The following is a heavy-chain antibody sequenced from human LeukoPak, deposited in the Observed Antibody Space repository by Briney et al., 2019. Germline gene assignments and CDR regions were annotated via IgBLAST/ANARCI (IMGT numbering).Heavy chain of an antibody. D-gene: IGHD5-12*01. CDR2: IRGSGGTP. V-gene: IGHV3-23*01. CDR3: AKAVGYSGYQSFDY. CDR1: GFTFSNYA. Sequence: GGSLRLSCAASGFTFSNYAMAWVRQAPGKGLEWVSGIRGSGGTPYYADSVKGRFTISRDNSKNTLYLQMNSLRAEDTAAYYCAKAVGYSGYQSFDYWGQGTLVTVTS. J-gene: IGHJ4*02.